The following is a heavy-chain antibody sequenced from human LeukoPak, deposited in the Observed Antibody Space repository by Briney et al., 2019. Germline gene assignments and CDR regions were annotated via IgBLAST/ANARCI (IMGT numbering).Heavy chain of an antibody. D-gene: IGHD2/OR15-2a*01. J-gene: IGHJ6*03. CDR1: GVSISSYH. CDR3: ARASFGDPGYMDV. CDR2: LYYSGST. Sequence: SETLSLTCTGSGVSISSYHWSWLRQPPGKGLEGFGYLYYSGSTNYNPTLKSRVTISVDTSKNQFCLKLSSVTAADTAVYYCARASFGDPGYMDVWGKGTTVTISS. V-gene: IGHV4-59*01.